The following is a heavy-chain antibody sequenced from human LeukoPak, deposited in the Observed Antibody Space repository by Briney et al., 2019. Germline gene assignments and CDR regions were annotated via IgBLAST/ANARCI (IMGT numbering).Heavy chain of an antibody. CDR3: AELGITMIGGV. J-gene: IGHJ6*04. CDR2: ISSSGSTI. CDR1: GFTFSSYE. Sequence: GGSLRLSCAASGFTFSSYEMNWVRQAPGKGLEWGSYISSSGSTIYYADSVKGGFTIFRDNAKNSLYLQMNSLRAEDTAVYYCAELGITMIGGVWGKGTTVTISS. D-gene: IGHD3-10*02. V-gene: IGHV3-48*03.